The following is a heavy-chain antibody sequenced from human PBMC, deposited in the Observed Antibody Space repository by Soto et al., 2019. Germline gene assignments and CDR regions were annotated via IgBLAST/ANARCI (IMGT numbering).Heavy chain of an antibody. J-gene: IGHJ4*02. V-gene: IGHV3-30-3*01. CDR1: GFNLINYA. Sequence: QVQLVESGGGVVQPGRSLRLSCAASGFNLINYAMHWVRQAPGKGLEWVAVISYDGDNKYYADSVKGRFTVSRDNSKNTLYLQLNSLTVEDTARYYCARVPDKSGSKEGDVDYWGQGTLVAVSS. D-gene: IGHD3-10*01. CDR3: ARVPDKSGSKEGDVDY. CDR2: ISYDGDNK.